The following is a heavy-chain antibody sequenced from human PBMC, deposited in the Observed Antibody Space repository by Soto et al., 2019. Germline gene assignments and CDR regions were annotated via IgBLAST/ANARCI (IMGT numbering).Heavy chain of an antibody. CDR2: ISYDGSNK. J-gene: IGHJ6*02. D-gene: IGHD3-10*01. CDR3: AKGPEWFGELYRTIGMDV. CDR1: GFTFSSYG. V-gene: IGHV3-30*18. Sequence: PGGSLRLSCAASGFTFSSYGMHWVRQAPGKGLGWVAVISYDGSNKYYADSVKARFTISRDNSKNTLYLQMNSLRADDTAVYYCAKGPEWFGELYRTIGMDVWGQGTTVTVSS.